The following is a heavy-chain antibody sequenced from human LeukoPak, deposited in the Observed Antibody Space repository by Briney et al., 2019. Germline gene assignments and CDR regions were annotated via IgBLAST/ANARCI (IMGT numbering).Heavy chain of an antibody. CDR3: AGIWYSSGYYFDY. Sequence: PPETLSLTCTVSGDSISSHYWSWIRQPPGNGLEWIAYIYDTGTTVSNPSLKSRVSMSLDRSKNEFSLQLTSVTAADTAVYYCAGIWYSSGYYFDYWGQGTLVTVSS. J-gene: IGHJ4*02. CDR2: IYDTGTT. V-gene: IGHV4-59*11. CDR1: GDSISSHY. D-gene: IGHD6-19*01.